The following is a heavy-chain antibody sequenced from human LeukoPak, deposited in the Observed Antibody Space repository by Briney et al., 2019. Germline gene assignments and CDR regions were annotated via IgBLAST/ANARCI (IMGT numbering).Heavy chain of an antibody. J-gene: IGHJ6*03. CDR3: ARGRVSSSTWYSTYYSYFYMDV. CDR2: VDHTGST. Sequence: SETLSLTCSVSDDSITMYYWTWIRQPPGKGLEWIGYVDHTGSTSFNPSLNGRVSISRDTTKNLFSLRLRSVTAADTAVYFCARGRVSSSTWYSTYYSYFYMDVWGKGTTVTVSS. D-gene: IGHD1-1*01. CDR1: DDSITMYY. V-gene: IGHV4-59*01.